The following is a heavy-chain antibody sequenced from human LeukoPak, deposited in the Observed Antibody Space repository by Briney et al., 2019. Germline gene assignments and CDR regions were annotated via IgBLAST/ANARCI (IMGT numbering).Heavy chain of an antibody. CDR1: GFIFSSYS. Sequence: GGSLRLSCAASGFIFSSYSMNWVRQAPGKGLEWVSYISSSGSTIYYADSVKGRFTISRDNAKNSLYPQMNSLRAEDTAVYYCARDKYYDSSGFFGYWGQGTLVTVSS. CDR3: ARDKYYDSSGFFGY. V-gene: IGHV3-48*04. J-gene: IGHJ4*02. D-gene: IGHD3-22*01. CDR2: ISSSGSTI.